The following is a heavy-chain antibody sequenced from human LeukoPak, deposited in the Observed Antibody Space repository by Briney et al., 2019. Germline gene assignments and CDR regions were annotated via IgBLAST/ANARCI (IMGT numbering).Heavy chain of an antibody. CDR3: ARSAAAAHFAFDY. V-gene: IGHV1-69*01. J-gene: IGHJ4*02. Sequence: AASVKVSCKASGGTFSSYAISWVRQAPGQGLEWMGGIIPIFGTANYAQKFQGRVTITADESTSTAYMELSSLRSEDTAVYYCARSAAAAHFAFDYWGQGTLVTVSS. D-gene: IGHD6-13*01. CDR1: GGTFSSYA. CDR2: IIPIFGTA.